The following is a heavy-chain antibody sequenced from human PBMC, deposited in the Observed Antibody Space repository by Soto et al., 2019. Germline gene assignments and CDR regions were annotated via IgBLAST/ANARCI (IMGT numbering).Heavy chain of an antibody. CDR2: IYHSERT. D-gene: IGHD7-27*01. J-gene: IGHJ6*02. Sequence: HVKLQESGPGLVKPSGTLSLTCAVSGVSISSSKWWRWVRQPPGKVLEWIGEIYHSERTNYNPSHNRRVTISVDRSKNQISLNLTTVTAADTAVYYCGRVPELGWNGLDVWGQGTSVTVSS. CDR1: GVSISSSKW. CDR3: GRVPELGWNGLDV. V-gene: IGHV4-4*02.